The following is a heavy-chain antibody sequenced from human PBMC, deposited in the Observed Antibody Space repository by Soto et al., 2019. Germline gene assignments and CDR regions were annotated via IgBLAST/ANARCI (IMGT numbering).Heavy chain of an antibody. J-gene: IGHJ6*03. V-gene: IGHV1-2*04. D-gene: IGHD5-12*01. CDR2: INPNSGVT. CDR1: GDTFTDYY. CDR3: ARESGGATATLDYYYFYMDV. Sequence: QVQLVQSGAEVKKPGASVTVSCRSSGDTFTDYYMHWVRQAPGQGLEWMGWINPNSGVTKYAQKFQGWVTMTRDMSIRTVYMQLSRLRSDDTAVYYCARESGGATATLDYYYFYMDVWGTGTTVTVSS.